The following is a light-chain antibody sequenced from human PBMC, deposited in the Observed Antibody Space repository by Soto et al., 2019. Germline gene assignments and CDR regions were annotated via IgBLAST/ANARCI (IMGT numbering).Light chain of an antibody. Sequence: YELAQPPSVSVAPGQTARITCGGNKIGIYSVHWYQQRPGQAPMLVVYNDRARPSGIPERFSGSNSGNTATLTISRVEAGDEADYYCQVWDSNSDHYVFGTGTKVTVL. CDR1: KIGIYS. V-gene: IGLV3-21*02. CDR2: NDR. CDR3: QVWDSNSDHYV. J-gene: IGLJ1*01.